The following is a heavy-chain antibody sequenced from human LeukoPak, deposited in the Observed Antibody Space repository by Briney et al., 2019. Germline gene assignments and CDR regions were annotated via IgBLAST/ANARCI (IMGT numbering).Heavy chain of an antibody. CDR1: GYTFTGYY. D-gene: IGHD2-2*01. V-gene: IGHV1-2*02. CDR2: INPNSGGT. J-gene: IGHJ6*03. Sequence: ASVKVSCKASGYTFTGYYMHWVRQAPGQGLEWMGWINPNSGGTNYAQKFQGRVTMTRDTSISTAYMELSRLRSDDTAVYYCATPSHLVPAAISATGYYYYYYMDVWGKGTTVTVSS. CDR3: ATPSHLVPAAISATGYYYYYYMDV.